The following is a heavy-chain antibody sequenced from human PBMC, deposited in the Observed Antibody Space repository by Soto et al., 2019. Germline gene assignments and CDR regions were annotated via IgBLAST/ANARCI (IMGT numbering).Heavy chain of an antibody. D-gene: IGHD6-6*01. CDR3: AYSSSSIGSSDAFDI. V-gene: IGHV1-46*01. J-gene: IGHJ3*02. Sequence: ASVKVSCKASGGTFSSYAISWMRQAPGQGLEWMGIINPSGGSTSYAQKFQGRVTMTRDTSTSTVYMELSSLRSEDTAVYYCAYSSSSIGSSDAFDIWGQGTMVTVSS. CDR2: INPSGGST. CDR1: GGTFSSYA.